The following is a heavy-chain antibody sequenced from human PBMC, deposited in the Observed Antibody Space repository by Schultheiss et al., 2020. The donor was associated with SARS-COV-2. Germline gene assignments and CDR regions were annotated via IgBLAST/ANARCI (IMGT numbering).Heavy chain of an antibody. J-gene: IGHJ4*02. D-gene: IGHD1-26*01. CDR1: GFTVSSNY. CDR3: AKEARYSGSYSN. Sequence: GESLKISCAASGFTVSSNYMSWVRQAPGKGLEWVSAISGSGGSTYYGDSVKGRFTISRDNSKSTLYLQMNSLTAEDTAVYYCAKEARYSGSYSNWGQGTLVTVSS. CDR2: ISGSGGST. V-gene: IGHV3-23*01.